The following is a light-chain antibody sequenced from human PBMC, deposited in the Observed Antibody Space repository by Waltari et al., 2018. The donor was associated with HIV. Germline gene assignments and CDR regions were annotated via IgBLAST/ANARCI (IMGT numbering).Light chain of an antibody. Sequence: DIQMTQSPSSLSASVGDTVTITCRASQNINNYLNWYQQRPGKPPKLLINGASSLQPGVPSRFSARASGANFTLTITRLQPEDFAPYYCQQSFSAAITLGQGTRL. CDR2: GAS. V-gene: IGKV1-39*01. CDR3: QQSFSAAIT. CDR1: QNINNY. J-gene: IGKJ5*01.